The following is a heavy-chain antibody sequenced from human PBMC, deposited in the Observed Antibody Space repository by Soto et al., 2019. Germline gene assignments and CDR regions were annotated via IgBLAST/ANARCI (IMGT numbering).Heavy chain of an antibody. D-gene: IGHD1-26*01. CDR1: GGTLSNYS. Sequence: QVQLVQSGAEVKKPGSSVKVSCKASGGTLSNYSIRWVRQAPGQGLEWMGGIIPLFETANYAQKFQGRVTITADKSTNTAFMELSSLKSGDTAVYYWATEGFGESYYGHWGQGTLVTVSS. V-gene: IGHV1-69*06. CDR2: IIPLFETA. CDR3: ATEGFGESYYGH. J-gene: IGHJ4*02.